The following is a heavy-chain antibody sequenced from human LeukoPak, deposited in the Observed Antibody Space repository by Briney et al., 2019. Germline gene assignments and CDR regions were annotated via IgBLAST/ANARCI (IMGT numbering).Heavy chain of an antibody. D-gene: IGHD1-26*01. V-gene: IGHV4-34*01. CDR3: ARVWELSDAFDI. J-gene: IGHJ3*02. CDR2: INHSGST. Sequence: PSETLSLTCAVYGGSFSGYYWSWIRQPPGKGLEWIGEINHSGSTNYNPSLKSRVTISVDTSKNQFSLKLSSVTAADAAVYYCARVWELSDAFDIWGQGTMVTVSS. CDR1: GGSFSGYY.